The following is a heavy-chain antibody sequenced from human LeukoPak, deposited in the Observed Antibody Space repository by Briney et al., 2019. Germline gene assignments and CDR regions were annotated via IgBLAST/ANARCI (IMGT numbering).Heavy chain of an antibody. CDR3: GRPYRVYGHFPFDY. D-gene: IGHD3-10*01. CDR2: FYDGGSI. J-gene: IGHJ4*02. V-gene: IGHV4-39*01. CDR1: GASISGSPYY. Sequence: PSETLSLTCTVSGASISGSPYYWGWIRQSPGKGLEWIGSFYDGGSIYYNPSLESRVIVSVDTSKNQFSLNMSSVTAADTATYYCGRPYRVYGHFPFDYWGQGILVTVSS.